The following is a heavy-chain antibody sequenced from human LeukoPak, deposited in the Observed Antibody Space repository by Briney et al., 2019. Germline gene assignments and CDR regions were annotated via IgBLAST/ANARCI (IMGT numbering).Heavy chain of an antibody. Sequence: SETLSLTCAVSGGSISSGGYSWSWIRQPPGKGLEWIGYIYYSGSTYYNPSLKSRVTISVDTSKNQFSLKLSSVTAADTAVYYCATSMTSSSWYRYYYYYMDVWGKGTTVTVSS. CDR1: GGSISSGGYS. CDR2: IYYSGST. CDR3: ATSMTSSSWYRYYYYYMDV. J-gene: IGHJ6*03. D-gene: IGHD6-13*01. V-gene: IGHV4-30-4*07.